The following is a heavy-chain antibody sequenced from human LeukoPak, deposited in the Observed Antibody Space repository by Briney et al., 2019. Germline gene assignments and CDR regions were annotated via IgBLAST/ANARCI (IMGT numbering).Heavy chain of an antibody. V-gene: IGHV3-9*01. CDR1: GFTFDDYA. D-gene: IGHD1-26*01. CDR2: ISWNSGSI. J-gene: IGHJ3*02. CDR3: AKDGGFSGSYWDDAFDI. Sequence: PGRSLRLSCAASGFTFDDYAMHWVRQAPGKGLEWVSGISWNSGSIGYADSVKGRFTISRDNAKNSLYLQMNSLRAEDTALYYCAKDGGFSGSYWDDAFDIWGQGTMVTVSS.